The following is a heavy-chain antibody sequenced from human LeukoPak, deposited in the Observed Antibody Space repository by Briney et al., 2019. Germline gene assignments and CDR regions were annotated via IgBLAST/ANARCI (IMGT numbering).Heavy chain of an antibody. V-gene: IGHV1-46*01. CDR1: GYSLTNYY. CDR2: INPSGGST. J-gene: IGHJ4*02. D-gene: IGHD5-12*01. Sequence: ASVTVSCKAFGYSLTNYYVHWVRQAPGQGLEWMGEINPSGGSTNYAQKFQGRITVTRDTYTNTVYMDLSSLRSEDTATYYCARGAPTTRIGAGRFDFWGQGSLLTVAS. CDR3: ARGAPTTRIGAGRFDF.